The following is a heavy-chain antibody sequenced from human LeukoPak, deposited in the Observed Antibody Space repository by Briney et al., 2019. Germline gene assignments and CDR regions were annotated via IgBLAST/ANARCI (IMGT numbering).Heavy chain of an antibody. Sequence: ASVKLSCKASGYTFTGYYIPWGRQAPGQGLEWMGWINPNNGGTNSAQKFQGRVTMTRVTSTSTAYIELSSLRTDETTAIYCARAYYDSSGYAAPGYWGQGTLVTVSS. J-gene: IGHJ4*02. CDR1: GYTFTGYY. CDR3: ARAYYDSSGYAAPGY. D-gene: IGHD3-22*01. CDR2: INPNNGGT. V-gene: IGHV1-2*02.